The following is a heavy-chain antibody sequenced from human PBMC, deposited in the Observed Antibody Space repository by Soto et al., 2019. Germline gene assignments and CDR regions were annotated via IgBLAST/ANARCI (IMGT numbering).Heavy chain of an antibody. D-gene: IGHD2-21*01. Sequence: QVQLVQSGVEVKKPGASVKVSCKTSGYTFTNYGISWVRQAPGQGLEWVGWISIYNGNTKYAQKVQGRVTMTTDTSTSTAYMELRSLRSDDTAIYYCPREGGDNTGYYFAYWGQGTLVTVSS. J-gene: IGHJ4*02. CDR3: PREGGDNTGYYFAY. V-gene: IGHV1-18*01. CDR1: GYTFTNYG. CDR2: ISIYNGNT.